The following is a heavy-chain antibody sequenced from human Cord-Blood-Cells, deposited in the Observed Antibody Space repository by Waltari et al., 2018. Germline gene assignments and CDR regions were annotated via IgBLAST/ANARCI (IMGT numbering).Heavy chain of an antibody. CDR3: ARLNGNWFDP. D-gene: IGHD2-8*01. V-gene: IGHV4-39*01. Sequence: QLQLQESGPGLVKPSETLSLTCTVSGGSISSSSYYWGWIRQPPGKGLEWIGSIYYSGVNYTHPSLKGRVTISVDTSKNQFSLKLSSVTAADTAVYYCARLNGNWFDPWGQGTLVTVSS. CDR2: IYYSGVN. CDR1: GGSISSSSYY. J-gene: IGHJ5*02.